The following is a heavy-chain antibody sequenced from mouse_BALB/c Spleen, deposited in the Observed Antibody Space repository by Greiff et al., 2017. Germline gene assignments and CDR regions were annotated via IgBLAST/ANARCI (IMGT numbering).Heavy chain of an antibody. CDR1: GFAFSSYD. V-gene: IGHV5-12-1*01. CDR2: ISSGGGST. CDR3: ARQRGLYYFDY. J-gene: IGHJ2*01. Sequence: DVKLVESGGGLVKPGGSLKLSCAASGFAFSSYDMSWVRQTPEKRLEWVAYISSGGGSTYYPDTVKGRFTISRDNAKNTLYLQMSSLKSEDTAMYYCARQRGLYYFDYWGQGTTLTVSS.